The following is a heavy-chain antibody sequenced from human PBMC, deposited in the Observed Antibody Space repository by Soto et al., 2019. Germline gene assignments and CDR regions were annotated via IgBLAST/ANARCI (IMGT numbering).Heavy chain of an antibody. J-gene: IGHJ5*02. CDR3: ARDTGLTGRFGL. CDR1: GGSIGSYH. V-gene: IGHV4-59*01. CDR2: VYYTGTT. D-gene: IGHD3-16*01. Sequence: PSETLSLTCTVSGGSIGSYHWRWGRQPPGPGLGWIATVYYTGTTNYNPSLGSRVTISIDAPENQICLKLTSVTAADTVFDYCARDTGLTGRFGLWGQGTLVSVSS.